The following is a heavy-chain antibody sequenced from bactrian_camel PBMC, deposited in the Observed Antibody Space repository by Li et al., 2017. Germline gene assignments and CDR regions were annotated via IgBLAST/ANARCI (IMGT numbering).Heavy chain of an antibody. Sequence: HVQLVESGGGSVQAGGSLKLSCAVSGYISSTCRRAWHRQAPGKKGKLVSTISSDGTTSYADSVKDRFTISQDNARNHLYLQMNSLRPEDTAMYYCAADWDEGRYEYKYWGQGTQVTVS. V-gene: IGHV3S53*01. J-gene: IGHJ4*01. CDR2: ISSDGTT. CDR3: AADWDEGRYEYKY. D-gene: IGHD5*01. CDR1: GYISSTCR.